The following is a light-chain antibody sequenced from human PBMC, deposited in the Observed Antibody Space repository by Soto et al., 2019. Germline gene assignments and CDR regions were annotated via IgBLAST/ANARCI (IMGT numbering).Light chain of an antibody. CDR1: QSVSNNY. J-gene: IGKJ1*01. CDR3: QQYGSSGT. V-gene: IGKV3-20*01. Sequence: EIVFTHSPGTLSLSVGQGSTLYCRASQSVSNNYLAWYQQKPGQAPRLLIYGASNRATGIPDRFSGSGSGTDFTLTISRLEPEDFAVYYCQQYGSSGTFGQGTKVDNK. CDR2: GAS.